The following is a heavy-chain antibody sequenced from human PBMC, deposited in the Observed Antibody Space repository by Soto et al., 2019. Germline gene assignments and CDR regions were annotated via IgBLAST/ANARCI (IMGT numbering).Heavy chain of an antibody. D-gene: IGHD6-13*01. CDR2: ISFDGNDK. CDR1: GFTLSSSG. J-gene: IGHJ6*01. Sequence: QVQLVESGGGVVQSGRSLRLSCAASGFTLSSSGMHWVRQAPGKGLEWVAVISFDGNDKYYADSVKGRFTISRDDSMNMVYLQLNSLRGEDTAVYYCATEPYSNSWYGTYGMDVW. V-gene: IGHV3-30*03. CDR3: ATEPYSNSWYGTYGMDV.